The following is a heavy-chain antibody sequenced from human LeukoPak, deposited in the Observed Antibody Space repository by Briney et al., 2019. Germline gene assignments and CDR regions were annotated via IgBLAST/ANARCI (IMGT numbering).Heavy chain of an antibody. Sequence: GGSLRLSCAASGFTFSNAWINWVRQAPGKGLEWVGHIKSKTDGCTTDYAAPVKGRFTISRDDSKNTLYLQMNSLKTEDTALYYCTTDPLGYCSSTSCYAYFQHWGQGTLVTVSS. J-gene: IGHJ1*01. CDR1: GFTFSNAW. CDR3: TTDPLGYCSSTSCYAYFQH. V-gene: IGHV3-15*01. D-gene: IGHD2-2*01. CDR2: IKSKTDGCTT.